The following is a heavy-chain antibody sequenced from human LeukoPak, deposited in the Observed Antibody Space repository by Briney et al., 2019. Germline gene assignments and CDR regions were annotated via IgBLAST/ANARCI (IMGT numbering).Heavy chain of an antibody. J-gene: IGHJ4*02. Sequence: ASVKVSCKASGYTFTGYYMHWVRQAPGQGLEWMGWINPNSGGTNYAQKFQGRVTMTRDMSTSTVYMELSSLRSEDTAVYYCARMGGDFWSGYYLSDYWGQGTLVTVSS. CDR2: INPNSGGT. D-gene: IGHD3-3*01. CDR1: GYTFTGYY. CDR3: ARMGGDFWSGYYLSDY. V-gene: IGHV1-2*02.